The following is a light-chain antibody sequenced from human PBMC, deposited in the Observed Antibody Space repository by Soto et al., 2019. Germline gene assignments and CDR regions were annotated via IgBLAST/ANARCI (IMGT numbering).Light chain of an antibody. J-gene: IGKJ5*01. CDR2: DTS. CDR3: QQRNSWPPTFT. CDR1: QRVGSF. V-gene: IGKV3-11*01. Sequence: EIVLTQSPATLSFSPGERATLSCSAIQRVGSFLAWYQQKPGPAPRLFIYDTSISATGIPGRFSGSGSGTDFTLAIRSLEPEDFAVYYCQQRNSWPPTFTFGQGTRLEI.